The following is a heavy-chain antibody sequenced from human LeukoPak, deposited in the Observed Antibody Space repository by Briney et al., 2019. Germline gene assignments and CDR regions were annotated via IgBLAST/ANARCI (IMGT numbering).Heavy chain of an antibody. J-gene: IGHJ4*02. D-gene: IGHD5-18*01. CDR2: ISSSGGTK. CDR3: ARDRGSRRYNNGYSEH. V-gene: IGHV3-48*03. CDR1: GFTFSSYE. Sequence: GGSLRLSCAASGFTFSSYEMNWVRQAPGKGLEWVSYISSSGGTKYYADSVKGRFTISRDNAKNSLYLQMNSLRAEDTAVYYCARDRGSRRYNNGYSEHWGQGTLVTVSS.